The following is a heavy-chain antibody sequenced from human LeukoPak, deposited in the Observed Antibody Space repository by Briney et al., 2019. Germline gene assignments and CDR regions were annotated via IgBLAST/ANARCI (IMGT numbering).Heavy chain of an antibody. CDR3: ARVVYRTNAFDI. Sequence: ASVKVSCKASGYTFTNYYMHWVRQAPGQGLEWMGIINPSGGSTNYAQKFQGRVTMTRDTSISTAYMELSRLRSDDTAVYYCARVVYRTNAFDIWGQGTMVTVSS. CDR2: INPSGGST. V-gene: IGHV1-46*01. J-gene: IGHJ3*02. D-gene: IGHD2-8*02. CDR1: GYTFTNYY.